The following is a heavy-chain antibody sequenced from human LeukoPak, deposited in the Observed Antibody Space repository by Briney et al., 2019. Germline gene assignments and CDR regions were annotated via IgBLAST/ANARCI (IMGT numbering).Heavy chain of an antibody. Sequence: ASVNVSCKASGYSFTGYYMHWVRQAPGQGLEWMGWINPNSGGTNYAQKFQGWVTMTRDTSISTAYMELSRLRSDDTAVYYCARDRLGDYYYGMDVWGQGTTVTVSS. CDR1: GYSFTGYY. J-gene: IGHJ6*02. CDR2: INPNSGGT. V-gene: IGHV1-2*04. CDR3: ARDRLGDYYYGMDV. D-gene: IGHD6-25*01.